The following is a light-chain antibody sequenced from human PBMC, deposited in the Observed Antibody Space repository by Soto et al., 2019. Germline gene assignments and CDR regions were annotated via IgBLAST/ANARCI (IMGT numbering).Light chain of an antibody. CDR1: GSDVGAYIY. J-gene: IGLJ3*02. Sequence: QSVLTQPASVSGSPGQSITISCSGTGSDVGAYIYVSWYQQRPGSAPRLIISEVSDRPSGVSNRFSGSKFGDTASLTISGLQPEDEADYYCSSYSSSTSGVFGGGTKLTVL. CDR3: SSYSSSTSGV. CDR2: EVS. V-gene: IGLV2-14*01.